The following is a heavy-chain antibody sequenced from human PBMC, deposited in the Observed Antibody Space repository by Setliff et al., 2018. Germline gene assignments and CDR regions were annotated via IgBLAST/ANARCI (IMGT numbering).Heavy chain of an antibody. D-gene: IGHD6-19*01. CDR3: ARNRIAVAGKGNWFDP. J-gene: IGHJ5*02. CDR2: INPNSGGT. V-gene: IGHV1-2*02. CDR1: GFIFTGYY. Sequence: GASVKVSCKASGFIFTGYYMHWVRQAPGQGLEWMGWINPNSGGTNYAQKFQGRVTMTRDTSISTAYMELSRLRSDDTAVYYCARNRIAVAGKGNWFDPWGQGTLVTVSS.